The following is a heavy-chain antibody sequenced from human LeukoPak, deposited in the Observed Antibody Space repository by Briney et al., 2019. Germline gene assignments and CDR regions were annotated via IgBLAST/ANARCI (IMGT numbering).Heavy chain of an antibody. CDR2: IYTSGST. Sequence: SETLSLTCTVSGGSISSYYWSWIRQPAGKGLEWIGRIYTSGSTNYNPSLKSRVTMSVDTSKNQFSLKLSSVTAADTAVYYCATNYGGHTPMIVWFDPWGQGTQVTVSS. V-gene: IGHV4-4*07. CDR1: GGSISSYY. D-gene: IGHD5-18*01. CDR3: ATNYGGHTPMIVWFDP. J-gene: IGHJ5*02.